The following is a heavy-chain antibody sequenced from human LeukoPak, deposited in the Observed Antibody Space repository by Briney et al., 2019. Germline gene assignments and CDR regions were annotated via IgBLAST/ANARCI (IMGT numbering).Heavy chain of an antibody. J-gene: IGHJ4*02. D-gene: IGHD6-13*01. CDR1: GYTFTSYY. V-gene: IGHV1-46*01. CDR3: ARDLEGYSSSWYYFDY. Sequence: ASVKVSCKASGYTFTSYYMHWVRQAPGQGLEWMGIINPSGGSTSYAQKFQGRVTMTRDTSTSTLYMELSSLRSEDTAVYYCARDLEGYSSSWYYFDYWGQGTLVTVSS. CDR2: INPSGGST.